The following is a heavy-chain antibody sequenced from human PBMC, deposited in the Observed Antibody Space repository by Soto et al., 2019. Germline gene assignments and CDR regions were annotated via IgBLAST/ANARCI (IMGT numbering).Heavy chain of an antibody. J-gene: IGHJ3*02. Sequence: QVQLQQWGAGLVKPSATLSLTCAVYGGSFSGNYWSWIRQPPGKGPEWIGEINHSGSTNFNPALKRRVAQSVDASRNRFCVRLSSVPAADTAVDYWARNPPRAGAITSQWHRNYNTRYQLAPGGAFDIWGQGTMVTVSS. V-gene: IGHV4-34*01. CDR1: GGSFSGNY. D-gene: IGHD3-10*01. CDR2: INHSGST. CDR3: ARNPPRAGAITSQWHRNYNTRYQLAPGGAFDI.